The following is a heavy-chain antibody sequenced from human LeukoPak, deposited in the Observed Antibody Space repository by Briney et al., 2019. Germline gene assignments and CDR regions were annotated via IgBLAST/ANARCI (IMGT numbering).Heavy chain of an antibody. Sequence: SETLSLTCTVSGGSISTSSYYWGWIRQPPGKGLVWNVSIYQSRSTYYNASLKSRATISADTSKNQFSLKLSSMTAADLAVYYCARHRWMEVYGSGSYYVDYWGQGTLVTVSS. J-gene: IGHJ4*02. D-gene: IGHD3-10*01. CDR1: GGSISTSSYY. CDR2: IYQSRST. V-gene: IGHV4-39*01. CDR3: ARHRWMEVYGSGSYYVDY.